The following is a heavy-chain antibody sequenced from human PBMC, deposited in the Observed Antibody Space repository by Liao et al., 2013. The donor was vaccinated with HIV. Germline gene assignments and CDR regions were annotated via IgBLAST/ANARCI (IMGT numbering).Heavy chain of an antibody. Sequence: QLQLQESGPGLVKPSETLSLTCTVSGGSISSSSYYWGWIRQPPGKGLEWIGSIYYSGSTYYNPSLKSRVTISVDTSKNQFSLKLSSVTAADTAVYYCARDPSGLGTVDYWGQGTLVTVSS. CDR1: GGSISSSSYY. V-gene: IGHV4-39*07. CDR2: IYYSGST. D-gene: IGHD3/OR15-3a*01. J-gene: IGHJ4*02. CDR3: ARDPSGLGTVDY.